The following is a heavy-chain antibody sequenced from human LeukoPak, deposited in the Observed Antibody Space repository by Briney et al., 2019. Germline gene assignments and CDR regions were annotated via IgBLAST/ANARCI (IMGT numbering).Heavy chain of an antibody. CDR3: VRSLDY. CDR1: GFTFSSYA. CDR2: IAGSDGFT. V-gene: IGHV3-23*01. J-gene: IGHJ4*02. Sequence: PGRSLRLSCAASGFTFSSYAMNWVRQAPGKGLEWVSVIAGSDGFTQYADSVKGRFTISRDNSKNTVYLQMNRLRVEDTALYYCVRSLDYWGQGTLVTVSS.